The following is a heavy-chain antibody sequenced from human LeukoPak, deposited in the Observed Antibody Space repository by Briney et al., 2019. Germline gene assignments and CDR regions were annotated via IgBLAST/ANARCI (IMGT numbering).Heavy chain of an antibody. J-gene: IGHJ2*01. Sequence: SETLSLTCAVYGGSFSGYYWSWIRQPPGKGLEWIGEINHSGSTNYNPSLKSRVTISVDTSKNQFSLKLSSVTAADTAVYYCARVGQQLVYWYFDLWGRGTLVTVSP. CDR2: INHSGST. D-gene: IGHD6-6*01. V-gene: IGHV4-34*01. CDR1: GGSFSGYY. CDR3: ARVGQQLVYWYFDL.